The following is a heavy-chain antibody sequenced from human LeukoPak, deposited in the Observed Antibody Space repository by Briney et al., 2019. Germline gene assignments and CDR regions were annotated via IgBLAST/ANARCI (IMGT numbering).Heavy chain of an antibody. Sequence: PSETLSLTCTVSGGSISSSSYYWGWIRQPPGKGLEWIGSIYYSGSTYYNPSLKSRVTISVDTSKNQFSLKLSSVTAADTAVYYCARHESGDYVWGQGTLVTVSS. CDR3: ARHESGDYV. V-gene: IGHV4-39*01. CDR1: GGSISSSSYY. J-gene: IGHJ4*02. D-gene: IGHD4-17*01. CDR2: IYYSGST.